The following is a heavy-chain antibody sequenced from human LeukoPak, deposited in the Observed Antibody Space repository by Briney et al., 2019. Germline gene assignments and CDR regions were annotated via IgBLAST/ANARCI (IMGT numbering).Heavy chain of an antibody. J-gene: IGHJ4*02. CDR2: INSDGSST. CDR1: GFTFSSYW. Sequence: GGSLRLSCAASGFTFSSYWMHWVRQAPGKGLVWVSRINSDGSSTSYADSVKGRFTISRDNAKNTLYLQMNSLRAEDTAVYYCAKDEGRIAVAGYFDYWGQGTLVTVSS. D-gene: IGHD6-19*01. V-gene: IGHV3-74*01. CDR3: AKDEGRIAVAGYFDY.